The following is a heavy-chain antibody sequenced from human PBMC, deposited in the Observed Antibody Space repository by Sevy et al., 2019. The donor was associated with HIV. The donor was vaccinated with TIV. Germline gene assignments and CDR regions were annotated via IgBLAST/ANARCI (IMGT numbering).Heavy chain of an antibody. D-gene: IGHD4-17*01. Sequence: ASVKVSCKTSGYTFINYGITWVRQAPGQGLEWMGWITSYNGHTNYAQTLQDRDTMTTDTSTSTAYLQLGSLRYDDTAVYYCARGRSVTTGRYYYGLDVWGQRTSVTASS. V-gene: IGHV1-18*01. CDR1: GYTFINYG. CDR3: ARGRSVTTGRYYYGLDV. J-gene: IGHJ6*02. CDR2: ITSYNGHT.